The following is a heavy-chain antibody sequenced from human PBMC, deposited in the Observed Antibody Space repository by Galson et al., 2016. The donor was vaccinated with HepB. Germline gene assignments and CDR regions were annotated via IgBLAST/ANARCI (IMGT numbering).Heavy chain of an antibody. J-gene: IGHJ4*02. V-gene: IGHV3-7*01. Sequence: SLRLSCAVSGFNFSNSWMSWVRQAPGKGLEWVANIEQDGSATYYGDFVKGRFIISRDNAKNSLFLQMDSLRAEDTALYYCARFLRLAFDSRGQGTLVTVSS. D-gene: IGHD5-12*01. CDR3: ARFLRLAFDS. CDR2: IEQDGSAT. CDR1: GFNFSNSW.